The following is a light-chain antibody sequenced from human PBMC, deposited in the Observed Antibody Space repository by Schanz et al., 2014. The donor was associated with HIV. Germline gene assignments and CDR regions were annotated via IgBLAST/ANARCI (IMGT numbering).Light chain of an antibody. V-gene: IGKV3-20*01. CDR3: QQSGDSGGT. Sequence: EIVLTQSPGTLSSSPGEVGTLSCRASQSISTHLAWYQQKPGQAPTLLIYGASKRATGIPDRFSGGGSGTDFTLTISRLEPEDFAVYYCQQSGDSGGTFGGGTKVEIK. J-gene: IGKJ4*01. CDR1: QSISTH. CDR2: GAS.